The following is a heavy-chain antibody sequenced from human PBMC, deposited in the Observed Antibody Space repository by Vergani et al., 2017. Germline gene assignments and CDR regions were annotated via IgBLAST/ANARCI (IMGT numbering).Heavy chain of an antibody. CDR3: AGIGRTLRGNDY. V-gene: IGHV4-39*07. Sequence: QVQLQESGPGLVKPSETLSLTCTVSGGSISSSSYYWGWIRQPPGKGLDWIGSIYYSGSTYYNPSLKSRVTISVDTAKNQFSLKLSSVTAADTAVYYCAGIGRTLRGNDYWGQGTVVTVSS. CDR1: GGSISSSSYY. CDR2: IYYSGST. D-gene: IGHD1-1*01. J-gene: IGHJ4*02.